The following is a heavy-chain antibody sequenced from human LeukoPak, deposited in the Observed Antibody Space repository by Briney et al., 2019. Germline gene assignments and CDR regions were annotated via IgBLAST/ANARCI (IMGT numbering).Heavy chain of an antibody. Sequence: PLETLSLTCAVYGGSFSGYYWSWIRQPPGKGLEWIGEINHSGSTNYNPSLKSRVTISVDTSKNQFSLKLSSVTAADTAVYYCARGVRYCSGGSCYSARIDYWGQGTLVTVSS. V-gene: IGHV4-34*01. CDR1: GGSFSGYY. D-gene: IGHD2-15*01. CDR2: INHSGST. CDR3: ARGVRYCSGGSCYSARIDY. J-gene: IGHJ4*02.